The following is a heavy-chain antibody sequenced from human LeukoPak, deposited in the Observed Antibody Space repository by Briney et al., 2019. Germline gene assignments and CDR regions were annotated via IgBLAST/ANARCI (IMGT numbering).Heavy chain of an antibody. CDR1: GYTFTGYY. D-gene: IGHD6-19*01. V-gene: IGHV1-2*06. Sequence: ASVKVSCKASGYTFTGYYMHWVRQAPGQGLEWMGRINPNSGGTNYSQKFQGRVTITRDTSASTAYMELSSLRSEDTAVYYCARDPLYSSGWFFDYWGQGTLVTVSS. CDR2: INPNSGGT. CDR3: ARDPLYSSGWFFDY. J-gene: IGHJ4*02.